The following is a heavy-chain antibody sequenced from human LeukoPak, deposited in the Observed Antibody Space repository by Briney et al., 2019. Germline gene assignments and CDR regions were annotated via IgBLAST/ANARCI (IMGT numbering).Heavy chain of an antibody. V-gene: IGHV4-59*01. CDR2: IYYSGST. CDR3: ARIPYNWNDGYYFDY. CDR1: GRSISRYY. D-gene: IGHD1-1*01. J-gene: IGHJ4*02. Sequence: SETLSLTCTVSGRSISRYYWSWIRQPPGKGLECIGYIYYSGSTNYNPSLKSRVTISVDTSKNQFSLKLSSVTAADTAGYYCARIPYNWNDGYYFDYWGQGTLVTVSS.